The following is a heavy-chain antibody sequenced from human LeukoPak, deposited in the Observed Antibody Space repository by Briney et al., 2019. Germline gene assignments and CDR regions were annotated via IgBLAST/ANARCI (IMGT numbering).Heavy chain of an antibody. CDR3: ARHGTSRLWPFDY. J-gene: IGHJ4*02. CDR2: INHSGST. Sequence: SETLSLTCAVYGGSFSGYYWSWIRQPPGKGLEWTGEINHSGSTNYNPSLKSRVTISVDTSKNQFSLKLSSVTAADTAVYYCARHGTSRLWPFDYWGQGTLVTVSS. CDR1: GGSFSGYY. D-gene: IGHD4/OR15-4a*01. V-gene: IGHV4-34*01.